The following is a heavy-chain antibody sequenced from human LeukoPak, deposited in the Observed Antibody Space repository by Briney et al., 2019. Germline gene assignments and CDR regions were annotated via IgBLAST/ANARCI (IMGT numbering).Heavy chain of an antibody. V-gene: IGHV3-30*02. CDR3: AKDSSTSNYYYGLDV. Sequence: GGSLRLSCAASVFTFSRYGMHWVRQAPGKGLEWVAFIWYDGSNKYYADPVKGRFTISRDNSKNTLYLQMNSLRGDDTGVYFCAKDSSTSNYYYGLDVWGQGTTVTVSS. CDR1: VFTFSRYG. CDR2: IWYDGSNK. J-gene: IGHJ6*02. D-gene: IGHD6-13*01.